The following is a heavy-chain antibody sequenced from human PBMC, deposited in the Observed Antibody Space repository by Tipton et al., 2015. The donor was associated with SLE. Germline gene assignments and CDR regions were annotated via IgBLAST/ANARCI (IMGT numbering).Heavy chain of an antibody. D-gene: IGHD4-17*01. Sequence: SLRLSCAASGFTFSSYAMHWVRQAPGKGLEWVAVISNDGSNKDYADSVTGRVTFSRDNSKNTLFLEMNSLKPEDTAVYYCYGPSLGWGQGTLVTVSS. J-gene: IGHJ4*02. V-gene: IGHV3-30-3*01. CDR1: GFTFSSYA. CDR2: ISNDGSNK. CDR3: YGPSLG.